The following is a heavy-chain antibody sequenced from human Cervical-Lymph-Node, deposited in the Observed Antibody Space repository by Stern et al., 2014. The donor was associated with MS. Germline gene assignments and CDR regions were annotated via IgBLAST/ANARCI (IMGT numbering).Heavy chain of an antibody. CDR3: ARFRTIYDWFDP. CDR1: GDSIASTSYY. D-gene: IGHD2/OR15-2a*01. J-gene: IGHJ5*02. CDR2: IYYSGHT. Sequence: QLQLQESGPGLVKPSQTLSLTCTVSGDSIASTSYYLSWLRQHPTQGLEWIGYIYYSGHTYYNPSLQSRLSLSVDTSKNQFSLKLNSVTAADTAIYYCARFRTIYDWFDPWGQGTLVTVSS. V-gene: IGHV4-31*03.